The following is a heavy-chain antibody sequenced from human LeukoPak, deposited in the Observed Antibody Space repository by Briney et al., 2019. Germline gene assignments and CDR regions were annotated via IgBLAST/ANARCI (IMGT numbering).Heavy chain of an antibody. CDR1: DGSISSNNFY. Sequence: KPSETLSLTCTVSDGSISSNNFYWSWIRQPPGKGLEWIGYIFYSGSTHYNPSLRSRVTISIDTSKNQFSLKLNSVTAADTAVYYCARDKQPGDYWGQGTLVTVSS. CDR3: ARDKQPGDY. D-gene: IGHD3-10*01. J-gene: IGHJ4*02. V-gene: IGHV4-61*01. CDR2: IFYSGST.